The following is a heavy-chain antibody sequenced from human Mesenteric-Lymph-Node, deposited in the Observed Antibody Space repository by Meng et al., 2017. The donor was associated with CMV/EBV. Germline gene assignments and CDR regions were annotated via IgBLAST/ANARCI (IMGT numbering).Heavy chain of an antibody. Sequence: YRFPSYWIGWVRQMPGKGLEWMGIVYPGDSDTRYSPSFQGQVTISADKSISTAYLQWSSLKASDTAMYYCARQEGQIFGVVSRIWFDPWGQGTLVTVSS. D-gene: IGHD3-3*01. CDR1: YRFPSYW. CDR3: ARQEGQIFGVVSRIWFDP. CDR2: VYPGDSDT. V-gene: IGHV5-51*01. J-gene: IGHJ5*02.